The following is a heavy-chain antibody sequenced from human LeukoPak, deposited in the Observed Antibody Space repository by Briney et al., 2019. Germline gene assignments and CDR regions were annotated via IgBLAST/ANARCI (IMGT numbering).Heavy chain of an antibody. J-gene: IGHJ4*02. CDR1: GYTFTSYA. CDR3: AREDRFLEWLFDY. V-gene: IGHV1-3*01. Sequence: ASVNVSCKASGYTFTSYAMHWVRQAPGQRLEWMGWINAGNGNTKYSQKFQGRVTITRDTSASTAYMELSSLRSEDTAVYYCAREDRFLEWLFDYWGQGTLVTVSS. D-gene: IGHD3-3*01. CDR2: INAGNGNT.